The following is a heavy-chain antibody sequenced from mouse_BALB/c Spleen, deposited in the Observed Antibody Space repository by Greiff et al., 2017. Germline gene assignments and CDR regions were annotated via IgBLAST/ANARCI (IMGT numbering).Heavy chain of an antibody. CDR3: ARHGDYRYPFDY. J-gene: IGHJ2*01. CDR2: ISSGGGST. Sequence: VKLVESGGGLVKPGGSLKLSCAASGFAFSSYDMSWVRQTPEKRLEWVAYISSGGGSTYYPDTVKGRFTISRDNAKNTLYLQMSSLKSEDTAMYYCARHGDYRYPFDYWGQGTTLTVSS. V-gene: IGHV5-12-1*01. CDR1: GFAFSSYD. D-gene: IGHD2-14*01.